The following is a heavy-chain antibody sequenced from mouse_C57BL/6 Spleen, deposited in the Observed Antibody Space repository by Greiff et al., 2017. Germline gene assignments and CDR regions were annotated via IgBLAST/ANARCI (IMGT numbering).Heavy chain of an antibody. CDR2: ISSGGSYT. CDR1: GFTFSSYG. D-gene: IGHD4-1*01. CDR3: ARRGTGSAWFAY. Sequence: EVKLVESGGDLVKPGGSLKLSCAASGFTFSSYGLSWVRQTPDTRLEWVATISSGGSYTYYPDSVQGRITISRDNAKNTLYLQLSSLKSEDTAMYYCARRGTGSAWFAYWGQGTLVTVSP. J-gene: IGHJ3*01. V-gene: IGHV5-6*02.